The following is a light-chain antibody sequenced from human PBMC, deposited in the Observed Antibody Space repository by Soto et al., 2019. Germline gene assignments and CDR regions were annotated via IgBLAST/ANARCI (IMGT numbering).Light chain of an antibody. CDR3: TSYAGSNIWV. CDR1: SSDVGAYKY. Sequence: QSALTQPLSASGSPGQSVTISCTGTSSDVGAYKYVSWYQQYPGKAPKLMIYEVSKRPSGVPDRFSGSKSGNTASLTVSGLQAEDEADYYCTSYAGSNIWVFGGGTKVTVL. J-gene: IGLJ3*02. CDR2: EVS. V-gene: IGLV2-8*01.